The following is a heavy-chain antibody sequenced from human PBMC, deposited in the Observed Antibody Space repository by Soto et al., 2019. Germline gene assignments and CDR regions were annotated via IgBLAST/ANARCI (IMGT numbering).Heavy chain of an antibody. D-gene: IGHD2-15*01. CDR1: GFTFSSYS. CDR2: ISSSSSYI. Sequence: GGSLRLSCAASGFTFSSYSMNWVRQAPGKGLEWVSSISSSSSYIYYADSVKGRFTISRDNAKNSLYLQMNSLRAEDTAVYYCARDRWEVVAEFDYWGQGTLVTVSS. V-gene: IGHV3-21*01. J-gene: IGHJ4*02. CDR3: ARDRWEVVAEFDY.